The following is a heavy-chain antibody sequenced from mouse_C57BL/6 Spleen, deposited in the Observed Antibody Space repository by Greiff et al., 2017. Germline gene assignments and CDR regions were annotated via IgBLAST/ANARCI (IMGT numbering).Heavy chain of an antibody. CDR2: IRNKANNHAT. CDR1: GFTFSDAW. V-gene: IGHV6-6*01. J-gene: IGHJ3*01. CDR3: TRAYGSSYEWFAY. Sequence: EVKLMESGGGLVQPGGSMKLSCAASGFTFSDAWMDWVRQSPEKGLEWVAEIRNKANNHATYYAESVKGRFTISRDDSKSSVYQQMNSLRAEDTGIYYCTRAYGSSYEWFAYWGQGTLVTVSA. D-gene: IGHD1-1*01.